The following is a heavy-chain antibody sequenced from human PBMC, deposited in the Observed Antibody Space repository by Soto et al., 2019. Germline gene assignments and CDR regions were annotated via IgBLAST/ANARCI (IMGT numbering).Heavy chain of an antibody. CDR3: GREWLRNVDS. D-gene: IGHD5-12*01. Sequence: SETLSLTCAVYGGSFRDYYWSWIRQPPGKGLEWIGEINHRGSTNYNPSLKSRVTMSVDPSKNQFSLKLSSVTAADTAVYYCGREWLRNVDSRGQGSLVTVSS. CDR2: INHRGST. V-gene: IGHV4-34*01. CDR1: GGSFRDYY. J-gene: IGHJ4*02.